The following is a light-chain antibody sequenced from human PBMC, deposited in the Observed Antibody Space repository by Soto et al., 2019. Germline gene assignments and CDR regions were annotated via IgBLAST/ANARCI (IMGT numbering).Light chain of an antibody. J-gene: IGKJ4*01. CDR3: QQYGSSPLT. CDR1: QSVSSSY. V-gene: IGKV3-20*01. CDR2: GAS. Sequence: EXVLTQSPGTLSLSPGERATLSCRASQSVSSSYLAWYQQKPGQAPRLLIYGASSRATGIPDRFSGSGSGTDFTLTISRLEPEDFAVYYCQQYGSSPLTFGGGTKVEIK.